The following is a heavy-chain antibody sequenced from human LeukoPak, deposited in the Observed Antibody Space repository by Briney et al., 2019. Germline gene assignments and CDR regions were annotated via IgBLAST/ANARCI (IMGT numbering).Heavy chain of an antibody. J-gene: IGHJ2*01. CDR2: IYGGGST. V-gene: IGHV3-66*01. D-gene: IGHD4-17*01. CDR1: GFTVSSNY. Sequence: PGGSLRLSCAASGFTVSSNYMSWVRQAPGKGLEWVSVIYGGGSTYYADSVKGRFAISRDSSKNTLYLQMNSLRAEDTAVYYCARNHDYGYWYFDLWGRGTLVTVSS. CDR3: ARNHDYGYWYFDL.